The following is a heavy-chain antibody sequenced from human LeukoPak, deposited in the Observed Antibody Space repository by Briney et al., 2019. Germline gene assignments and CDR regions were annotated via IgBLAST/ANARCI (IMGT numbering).Heavy chain of an antibody. CDR3: ARGQRDGYKPFGY. CDR2: IYYSGST. J-gene: IGHJ4*02. CDR1: DDSITMYY. Sequence: PSETLSLTCSVSDDSITMYYWTWIRQPPGKGLEWIGSIYYSGSTYYNPSLKSRVTISVDTSKNQFSLRLSSVTAADTAVYYRARGQRDGYKPFGYWGQGTLVTVSS. V-gene: IGHV4-38-2*02. D-gene: IGHD5-24*01.